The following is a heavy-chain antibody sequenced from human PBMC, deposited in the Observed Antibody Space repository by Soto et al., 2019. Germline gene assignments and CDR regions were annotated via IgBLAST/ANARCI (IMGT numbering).Heavy chain of an antibody. CDR3: ARGEAVAGHQFDY. D-gene: IGHD6-19*01. CDR2: IYHSGST. J-gene: IGHJ4*02. V-gene: IGHV4-4*02. CDR1: CGSISSSNL. Sequence: QVQLQESGPGLVKPSGTLSLTYAVSCGSISSSNLWTWVRQPPGKGLEWIGEIYHSGSTNYNPSLTSRVTISVDKSKNPFSLKLSSVTAADTAVYYCARGEAVAGHQFDYGGQGTLVTVSS.